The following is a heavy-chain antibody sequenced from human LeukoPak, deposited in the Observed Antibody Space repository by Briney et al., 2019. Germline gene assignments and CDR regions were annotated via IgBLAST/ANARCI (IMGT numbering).Heavy chain of an antibody. Sequence: SETLSLTCAVSGYSISSGYYWGWIRQPPGKGLEWIGSIYHSGSTYYNPSLKSRVTISVETSKNQFSLKLSSVTAADTAVYYCARVDCSSTSCYRRYYYMDVWGKGTTVTVSS. CDR1: GYSISSGYY. CDR3: ARVDCSSTSCYRRYYYMDV. D-gene: IGHD2-2*02. CDR2: IYHSGST. V-gene: IGHV4-38-2*01. J-gene: IGHJ6*03.